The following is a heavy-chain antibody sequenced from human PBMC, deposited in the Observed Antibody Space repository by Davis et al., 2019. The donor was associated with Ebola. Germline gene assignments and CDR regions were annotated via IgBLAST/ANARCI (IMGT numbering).Heavy chain of an antibody. D-gene: IGHD1-26*01. V-gene: IGHV6-1*01. CDR3: VRGWGRIGMGV. CDR1: GDSVSGSSGA. Sequence: HSQTLSLTCDISGDSVSGSSGAWNWIRQSPSRGLEWLGRTYYTSKWFNHYAESVKSRITINPDTSKNQFSLQLNSVTPEDTAVYYCVRGWGRIGMGVWGQGTTVAVSS. J-gene: IGHJ6*02. CDR2: TYYTSKWFN.